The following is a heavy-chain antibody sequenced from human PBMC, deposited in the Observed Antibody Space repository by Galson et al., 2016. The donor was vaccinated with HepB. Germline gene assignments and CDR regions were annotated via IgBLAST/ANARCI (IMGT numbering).Heavy chain of an antibody. J-gene: IGHJ3*02. Sequence: SETLSLTCTVSGGSISSYYWSWIRQPPGKGLEWIGYIYYSGSTNYNPSLKSRVTMSVDTPKNQFSLKVSSVTAADTAVYYFARTNGPGNGNFDRLSDIWGQGNMVTVSS. V-gene: IGHV4-59*01. CDR2: IYYSGST. CDR3: ARTNGPGNGNFDRLSDI. CDR1: GGSISSYY. D-gene: IGHD1-7*01.